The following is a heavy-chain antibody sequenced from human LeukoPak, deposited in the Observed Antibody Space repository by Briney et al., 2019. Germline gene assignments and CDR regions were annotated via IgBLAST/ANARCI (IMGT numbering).Heavy chain of an antibody. CDR1: GYTLTELS. Sequence: ASVKVSCKVSGYTLTELSMHWVRQAPGKGLEWMGGFDPEDGETIYAQKFQGRVTMTEDTSTDTAYMELSSLRSEDTAVYYCATDAGRTSGSYDWFDPGAREPWSPSPQ. CDR2: FDPEDGET. D-gene: IGHD1-26*01. J-gene: IGHJ5*02. V-gene: IGHV1-24*01. CDR3: ATDAGRTSGSYDWFDP.